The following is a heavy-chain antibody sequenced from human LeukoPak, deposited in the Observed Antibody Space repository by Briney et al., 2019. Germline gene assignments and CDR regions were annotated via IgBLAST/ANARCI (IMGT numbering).Heavy chain of an antibody. CDR1: GGTFSSYA. CDR2: IIPIFGTA. Sequence: SVKVPCKASGGTFSSYAISWVRQAPGQGLEWMGGIIPIFGTANYAQKFQGRVTITADESTSTAYMELSSLRSEDTAVYYCARDRRDGYNNYYYYYGMDVWGQGTTVTVSS. D-gene: IGHD5-24*01. J-gene: IGHJ6*02. V-gene: IGHV1-69*13. CDR3: ARDRRDGYNNYYYYYGMDV.